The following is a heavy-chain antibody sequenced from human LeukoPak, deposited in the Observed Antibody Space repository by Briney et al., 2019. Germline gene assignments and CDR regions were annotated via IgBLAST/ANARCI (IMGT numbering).Heavy chain of an antibody. CDR2: INPSGGST. CDR1: GYTFTSYY. CDR3: ARDKVQTYYYDSSGYYYTLLAFDY. Sequence: ASVKVSCKASGYTFTSYYMHWVGQAPGQGREWMGIINPSGGSTSYAQKFQGRVTMTRDTSTSTVYMELSSLRSEDTAVYYCARDKVQTYYYDSSGYYYTLLAFDYWGQGTLVTVSS. D-gene: IGHD3-22*01. J-gene: IGHJ4*02. V-gene: IGHV1-46*03.